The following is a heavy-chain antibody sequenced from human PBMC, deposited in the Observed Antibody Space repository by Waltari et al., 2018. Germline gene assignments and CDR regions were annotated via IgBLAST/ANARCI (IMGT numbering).Heavy chain of an antibody. CDR3: ARVAGPCDY. D-gene: IGHD6-19*01. CDR1: GYALSSGSY. V-gene: IGHV4-38-2*01. CDR2: INHSGNT. Sequence: QVQLQESGPGLVKPSETLSLTCAVSGYALSSGSYWGWMRQPPGKGLEWIGSINHSGNTYYNPSLKSRVTISVDTSKNQFSLNLSSVTAADTAVYYCARVAGPCDYWGQGTLVTVSS. J-gene: IGHJ4*02.